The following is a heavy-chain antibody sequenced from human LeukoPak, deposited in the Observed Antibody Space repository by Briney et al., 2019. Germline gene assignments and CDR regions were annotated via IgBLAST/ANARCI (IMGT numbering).Heavy chain of an antibody. D-gene: IGHD6-25*01. V-gene: IGHV4-39*01. J-gene: IGHJ4*02. CDR1: GGSISSSSYY. CDR2: IYYSGST. Sequence: PSETLSLTCTVSGGSISSSSYYWGWIRQPPGKGLEWIGSIYYSGSTYYNPSLKSRVTISVDTSKNQFSLKLSSVTAADTAVYYRARHRSLERLAPHFDYWGQGTLVTVSS. CDR3: ARHRSLERLAPHFDY.